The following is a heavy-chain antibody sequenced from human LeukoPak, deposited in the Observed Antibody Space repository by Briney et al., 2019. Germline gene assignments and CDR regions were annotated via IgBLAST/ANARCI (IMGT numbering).Heavy chain of an antibody. V-gene: IGHV1-69*01. CDR1: GDTFSSYA. CDR3: ARLASEQQLVGRQQYYFDC. CDR2: IIPIFGTA. D-gene: IGHD6-13*01. J-gene: IGHJ4*02. Sequence: SVKVSCKASGDTFSSYAISWVRQAPGQGLEWMGGIIPIFGTANYAQKFQGRVTISADESTSTAYMELSSLRSEDTAVYYCARLASEQQLVGRQQYYFDCWVQGTLVTVSS.